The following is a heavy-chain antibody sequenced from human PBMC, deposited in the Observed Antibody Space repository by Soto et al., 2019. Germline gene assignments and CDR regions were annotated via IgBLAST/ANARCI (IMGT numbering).Heavy chain of an antibody. V-gene: IGHV1-69*17. J-gene: IGHJ4*02. D-gene: IGHD3-16*01. CDR2: IIPIIGVT. Sequence: QVQLVQSGAEVKRPGSSVKVSCESSGDTFNSYVISWVRQAPGQGLEWMGGIIPIIGVTHYAQKFQGRVTMSALSSTGTAYVELTNLGFEDTALYYCARESLGAKGADHWGQGTLVTVSS. CDR3: ARESLGAKGADH. CDR1: GDTFNSYV.